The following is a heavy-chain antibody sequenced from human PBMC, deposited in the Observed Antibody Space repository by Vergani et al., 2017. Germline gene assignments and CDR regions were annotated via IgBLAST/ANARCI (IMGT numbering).Heavy chain of an antibody. J-gene: IGHJ6*02. D-gene: IGHD3-10*01. CDR3: ARDPMVRGVPSDGMDV. Sequence: QVQLQESGPGLVKPSQTLSLTCTVSGGSISSGDYYWSWIRQPPGKGLEWIGYIYYSGSTYYNPSLKSRVNISVDTSKKQFSLKLSYVTAADTAVYYCARDPMVRGVPSDGMDVWGQGTTVTVSS. CDR1: GGSISSGDYY. V-gene: IGHV4-30-4*08. CDR2: IYYSGST.